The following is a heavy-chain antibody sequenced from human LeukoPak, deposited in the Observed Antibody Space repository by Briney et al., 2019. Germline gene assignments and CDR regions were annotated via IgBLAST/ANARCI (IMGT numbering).Heavy chain of an antibody. D-gene: IGHD2-2*01. CDR3: ARRLHCSSSSCPWAYAFDI. CDR2: IFYSGST. V-gene: IGHV4-39*01. J-gene: IGHJ3*02. Sequence: SETLSLTCTVSGDSISSSNDYWGWIRQPPGKGLEWFGSIFYSGSTYYNPSLKSRVTISIDTSKNQFSLKLNSVTAADTAVYYCARRLHCSSSSCPWAYAFDIWGQGTMVTVSS. CDR1: GDSISSSNDY.